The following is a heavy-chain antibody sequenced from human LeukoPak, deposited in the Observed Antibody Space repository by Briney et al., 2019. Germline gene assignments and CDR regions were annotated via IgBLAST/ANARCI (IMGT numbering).Heavy chain of an antibody. V-gene: IGHV3-23*01. CDR2: IVGSGVTT. CDR1: GFTFTNYG. J-gene: IGHJ4*02. Sequence: PGGSLRLSCVASGFTFTNYGMNWVRQAPGKGLEWVSGIVGSGVTTYYADSVKGRFTISRDNSKNTLYLQINSLRAEDTAIYYCAKVRTGGSYSRHGFDYWGQGTLVTVSS. CDR3: AKVRTGGSYSRHGFDY. D-gene: IGHD1-26*01.